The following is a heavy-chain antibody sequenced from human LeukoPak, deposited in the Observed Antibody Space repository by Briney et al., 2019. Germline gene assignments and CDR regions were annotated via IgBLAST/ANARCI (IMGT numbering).Heavy chain of an antibody. V-gene: IGHV3-30*18. CDR1: GFTFSNAW. D-gene: IGHD6-13*01. CDR2: ISYDGSNK. J-gene: IGHJ4*02. Sequence: PGGSLRLSCAASGFTFSNAWMSWVRQAPGKGLEWVAVISYDGSNKYYADSVKGRFTISRDNSKNTLYLQMNSLRAEDTAVYYCAKGVADSSSWYGYFDYWGQGTLVTVSS. CDR3: AKGVADSSSWYGYFDY.